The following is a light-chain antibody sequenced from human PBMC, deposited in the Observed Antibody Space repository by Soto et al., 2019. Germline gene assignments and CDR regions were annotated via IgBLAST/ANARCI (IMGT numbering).Light chain of an antibody. CDR1: SGSIASNY. CDR2: EDN. Sequence: NFMLTQPHSVSASPGKTVTISCTRSSGSIASNYVQWYQQRPGSSPTTVIYEDNQRPSGVPDRFSGSIDSSSNSASLTISGLKTEDEADYYCQSYDSFNQVFGGGTKLTVL. J-gene: IGLJ2*01. CDR3: QSYDSFNQV. V-gene: IGLV6-57*01.